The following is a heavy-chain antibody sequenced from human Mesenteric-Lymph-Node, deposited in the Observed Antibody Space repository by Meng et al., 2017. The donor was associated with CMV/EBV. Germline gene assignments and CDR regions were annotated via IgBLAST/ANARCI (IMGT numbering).Heavy chain of an antibody. V-gene: IGHV1-69*04. CDR1: GTFSSSA. D-gene: IGHD2-2*01. CDR2: FIPIFGIA. CDR3: ARGYCSSTSCKGGFDP. Sequence: GTFSSSAISWVRQAPGQGLEWMGRFIPIFGIANYAQKWQGRVTITADKSTSTAYMELSSLRSEDTAVYYCARGYCSSTSCKGGFDPWGQGTLVTVSS. J-gene: IGHJ5*02.